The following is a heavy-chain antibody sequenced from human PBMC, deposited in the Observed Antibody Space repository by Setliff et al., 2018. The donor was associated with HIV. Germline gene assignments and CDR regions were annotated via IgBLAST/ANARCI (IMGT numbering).Heavy chain of an antibody. CDR2: IIPILGIA. D-gene: IGHD3-9*01. Sequence: ASVKVSCKASGGTFSSYAISWVRQAPVQGLEWMGGIIPILGIANYAQKFQGRVTITADKSTSTAYIELSSLRSEDTAVYYCASNVDFDWLGGDAFDIWGQGTMGTV. J-gene: IGHJ3*02. V-gene: IGHV1-69*10. CDR3: ASNVDFDWLGGDAFDI. CDR1: GGTFSSYA.